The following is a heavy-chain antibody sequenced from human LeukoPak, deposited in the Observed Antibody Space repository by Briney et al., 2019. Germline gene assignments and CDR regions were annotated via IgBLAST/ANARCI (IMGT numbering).Heavy chain of an antibody. V-gene: IGHV4-59*12. CDR1: GVSISSYY. CDR2: IYYSGST. CDR3: ARLITMVRGLEDWFDP. J-gene: IGHJ5*02. Sequence: SETLSLTCTVSGVSISSYYWSWIRQPPGKGLEWIGYIYYSGSTNYNPSLNSRVTISVDKSKNQFSLKLSSVTAADTAVYYCARLITMVRGLEDWFDPWGQGSLVTVSS. D-gene: IGHD3-10*01.